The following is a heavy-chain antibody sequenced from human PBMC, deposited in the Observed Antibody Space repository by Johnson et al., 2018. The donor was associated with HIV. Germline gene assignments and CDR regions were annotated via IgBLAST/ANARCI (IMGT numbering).Heavy chain of an antibody. CDR3: VRGGAFHAFDI. CDR1: GFTFSSYA. D-gene: IGHD3-3*02. V-gene: IGHV3-30*04. J-gene: IGHJ3*02. CDR2: ISYDGKNN. Sequence: QVQLVESGGGVVQPGRSLRLSCAASGFTFSSYAMHWVRQAPGKGLAWVAVISYDGKNNYYADSVKGRFTISRDNSKNTLYLQMNSLRAEDTAMYFCVRGGAFHAFDIWGHGTTVTVSS.